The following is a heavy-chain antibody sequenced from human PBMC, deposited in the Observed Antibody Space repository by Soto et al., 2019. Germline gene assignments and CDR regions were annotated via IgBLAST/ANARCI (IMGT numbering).Heavy chain of an antibody. V-gene: IGHV1-69*13. D-gene: IGHD3-22*01. J-gene: IGHJ5*02. Sequence: GASVKVSCKASGGTFSSYAISWVRQAPGQGLEWMGGIIPIFGTANYAQKFQGRVTITADESTSTAYMELSSLRSEDTAVYYCARGAYYYDSSGYWFDPRGQGTPVTVSS. CDR3: ARGAYYYDSSGYWFDP. CDR1: GGTFSSYA. CDR2: IIPIFGTA.